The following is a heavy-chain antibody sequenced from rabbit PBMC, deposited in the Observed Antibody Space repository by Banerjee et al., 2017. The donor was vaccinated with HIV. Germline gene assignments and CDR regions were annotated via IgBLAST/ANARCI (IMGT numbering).Heavy chain of an antibody. D-gene: IGHD4-1*01. CDR3: ARDLAGVIGWNFNL. CDR1: GIDLSNTG. Sequence: QEQLVEYGGGLVKLGGSLKCSCKASGIDLSNTGISWVRQAPGKGLQLIACINTSSGNTVYASWAKGRFTISRSTSLNTVDLKMTSLTAADTATYFCARDLAGVIGWNFNLWGQGTLVTVS. J-gene: IGHJ4*01. V-gene: IGHV1S43*01. CDR2: INTSSGNT.